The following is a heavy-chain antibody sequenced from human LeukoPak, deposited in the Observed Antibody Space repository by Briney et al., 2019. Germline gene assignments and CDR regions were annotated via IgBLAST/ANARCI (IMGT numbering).Heavy chain of an antibody. Sequence: SETLSLTCSVSGDSISSNSDYWGWIRQPPGKGLEWIGNIYHRGRTNYNPSLKSRVTISADTSKNQFSLKLSSVTAADTAVYYCARSMVRGVFDYWGQGTLVTVSS. CDR3: ARSMVRGVFDY. CDR1: GDSISSNSDY. V-gene: IGHV4-39*07. D-gene: IGHD3-10*01. J-gene: IGHJ4*02. CDR2: IYHRGRT.